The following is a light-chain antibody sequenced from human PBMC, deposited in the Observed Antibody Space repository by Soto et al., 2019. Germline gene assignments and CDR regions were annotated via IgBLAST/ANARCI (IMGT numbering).Light chain of an antibody. CDR1: SSNIGAGYD. CDR3: QSCDSSLCGSGV. CDR2: GNR. J-gene: IGLJ1*01. V-gene: IGLV1-40*01. Sequence: QSVLTQPPSVSGAPGQRVTISCTGTSSNIGAGYDVHWYQQFPGTAPKLLIYGNRNRPSGVPDRFSGSKSGTSASLAITGLQAEDEATYYCQSCDSSLCGSGVFGTGTKVTVL.